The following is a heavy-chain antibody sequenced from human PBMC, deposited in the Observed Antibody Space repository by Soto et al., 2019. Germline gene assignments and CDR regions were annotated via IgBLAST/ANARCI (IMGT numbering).Heavy chain of an antibody. D-gene: IGHD6-6*01. CDR2: IYYSGST. V-gene: IGHV4-59*08. J-gene: IGHJ5*02. CDR1: GGSISSYY. Sequence: SETLSLTCTVSGGSISSYYWSWIRQPPGKGLEWIGYIYYSGSTNYNPSLKSRVTISVDTSKNQFSLKLSSVTAADTAVYYCARVIAAQPTWFDPWGQGTLVTVSS. CDR3: ARVIAAQPTWFDP.